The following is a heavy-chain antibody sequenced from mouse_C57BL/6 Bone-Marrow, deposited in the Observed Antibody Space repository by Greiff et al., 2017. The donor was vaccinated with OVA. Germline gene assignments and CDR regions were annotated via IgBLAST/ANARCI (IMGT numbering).Heavy chain of an antibody. J-gene: IGHJ2*01. D-gene: IGHD1-1*01. CDR1: GFNIKDDY. Sequence: VQLQQSGAELVRPGASVKLSCTASGFNIKDDYMHWVKQRPEQGLEWIGWIDPENGDTEYASKVQGKATITADTSSNTPYLQLSSLTSEDTAVYYCTTEYGRGYWGQGTTVTVSS. CDR3: TTEYGRGY. CDR2: IDPENGDT. V-gene: IGHV14-4*01.